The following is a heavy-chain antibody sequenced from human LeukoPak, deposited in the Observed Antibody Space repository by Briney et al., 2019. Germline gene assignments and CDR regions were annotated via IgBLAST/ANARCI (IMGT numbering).Heavy chain of an antibody. V-gene: IGHV1-69*01. CDR3: ARGVRQIGYCSGGSCYHNWFDP. Sequence: ASVKVSCKASGGTFSSYAISWVRQAPGQGLEWMGGIIPIFGTANYAQKFQGRVTITADESTSTAYMELSNLRSEDTAVYYCARGVRQIGYCSGGSCYHNWFDPWGQGTLVTVSS. CDR2: IIPIFGTA. CDR1: GGTFSSYA. J-gene: IGHJ5*02. D-gene: IGHD2-15*01.